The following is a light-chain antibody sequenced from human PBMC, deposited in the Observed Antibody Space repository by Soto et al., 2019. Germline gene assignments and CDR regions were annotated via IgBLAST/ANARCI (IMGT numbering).Light chain of an antibody. CDR1: QSIDNW. Sequence: DIQMTQSPSTLSASVADRVTITCRASQSIDNWVAWYQQKPGKAPKLLIYKASSLESGVPLRFSGSGSGTEFTLTISSLQPDDFATYYCQHYKTYSWTFGQGTKVEIK. V-gene: IGKV1-5*03. CDR2: KAS. J-gene: IGKJ1*01. CDR3: QHYKTYSWT.